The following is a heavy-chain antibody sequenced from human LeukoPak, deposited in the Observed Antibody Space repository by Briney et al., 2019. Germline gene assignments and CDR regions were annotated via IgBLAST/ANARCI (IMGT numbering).Heavy chain of an antibody. Sequence: SETLSLTCTVSGGSISSSSYYRGWIRQPPGKGLEWIGSIYYSGSTYYNPSLKSRVTISVDTSKNQFSLKLSSVTAADTAVYYCARHADSSGYYNWFDPWGQGTLVTVSS. V-gene: IGHV4-39*01. CDR1: GGSISSSSYY. J-gene: IGHJ5*02. CDR3: ARHADSSGYYNWFDP. D-gene: IGHD3-22*01. CDR2: IYYSGST.